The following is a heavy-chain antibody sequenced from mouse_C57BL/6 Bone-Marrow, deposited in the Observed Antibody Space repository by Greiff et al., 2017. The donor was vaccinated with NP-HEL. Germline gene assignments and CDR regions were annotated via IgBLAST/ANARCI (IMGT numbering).Heavy chain of an antibody. CDR2: IYPRSGNT. CDR1: GYTFTSYG. D-gene: IGHD2-5*01. CDR3: ARRRYSTLAWFAY. J-gene: IGHJ3*01. V-gene: IGHV1-81*01. Sequence: VQLVESGAELARPGASVKLSCKASGYTFTSYGISWVKQRTGQGLEWIGEIYPRSGNTYYNEKFKGKATLTADKSSSTAYMELRSLTSEDSAVYFCARRRYSTLAWFAYWGQGTLVTVSA.